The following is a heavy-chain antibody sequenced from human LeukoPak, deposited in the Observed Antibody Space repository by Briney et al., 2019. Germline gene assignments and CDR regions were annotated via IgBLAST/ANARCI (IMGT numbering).Heavy chain of an antibody. J-gene: IGHJ3*02. V-gene: IGHV3-9*01. D-gene: IGHD3-16*02. CDR1: GFTFDDYA. Sequence: GGSLRLSCAASGFTFDDYAMHWVRQAPGKGLEWVSGISWNSGSIGYADSVKGRFTISRDNAKNSLYLQMNSLRAEDTAVYYCAREIHLGELSPPLGAFVIWGQGTMVTVSS. CDR2: ISWNSGSI. CDR3: AREIHLGELSPPLGAFVI.